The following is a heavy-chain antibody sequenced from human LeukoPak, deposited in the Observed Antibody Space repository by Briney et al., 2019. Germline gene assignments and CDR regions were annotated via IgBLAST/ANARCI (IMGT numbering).Heavy chain of an antibody. CDR1: GFTFGDYT. Sequence: GGSLRLSCRASGFTFGDYTMSWGSQAPGKGLEWVGFIRSKAYGGTTEYAASVKGSLTMSRDHSTTIAYLQMNSLNTEDTAVYYCTREKESWDAFDIWGQGTMVTVSS. CDR2: IRSKAYGGTT. J-gene: IGHJ3*02. D-gene: IGHD3-10*01. V-gene: IGHV3-49*04. CDR3: TREKESWDAFDI.